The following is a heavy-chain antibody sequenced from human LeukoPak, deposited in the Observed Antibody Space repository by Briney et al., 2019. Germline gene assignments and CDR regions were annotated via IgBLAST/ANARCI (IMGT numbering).Heavy chain of an antibody. V-gene: IGHV3-7*01. CDR3: ARDRRRGVAGNGLDV. D-gene: IGHD2-15*01. Sequence: GGSLRLSCVGSGFTFGDYWMTWVRQAPGKGLECVANIRYDGNEKYYVDSLKGRFTISRDNAENSLYLHIDSLRTDDTALYYSARDRRRGVAGNGLDVWGQGTTVTVSS. CDR1: GFTFGDYW. J-gene: IGHJ6*02. CDR2: IRYDGNEK.